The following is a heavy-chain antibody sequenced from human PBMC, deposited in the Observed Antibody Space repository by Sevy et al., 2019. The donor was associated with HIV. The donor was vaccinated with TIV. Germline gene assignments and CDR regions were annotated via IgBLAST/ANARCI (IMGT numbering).Heavy chain of an antibody. CDR1: GGTFSSYA. D-gene: IGHD4-17*01. CDR2: IIPIFGTA. V-gene: IGHV1-69*13. CDR3: ARTTTVTIRGRYYYYGMDV. Sequence: ASVKVSCNASGGTFSSYAISCVRQAPGQGLEWMGGIIPIFGTANYAQKFQGRVTITADESTSTAYMELSSLRSEDTAVYYCARTTTVTIRGRYYYYGMDVWGQGTTVTVSS. J-gene: IGHJ6*02.